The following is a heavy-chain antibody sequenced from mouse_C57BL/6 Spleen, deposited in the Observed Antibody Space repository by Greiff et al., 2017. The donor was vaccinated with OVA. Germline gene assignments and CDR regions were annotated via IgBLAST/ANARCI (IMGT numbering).Heavy chain of an antibody. J-gene: IGHJ1*03. D-gene: IGHD1-1*01. V-gene: IGHV2-2*01. CDR2: IWSGGST. Sequence: QVQLQQSGPGLVQPSQSLSITCTVSGFSLTSYGVHWVRQSPGKGLEWLGVIWSGGSTDYNAAFISRLSISKDNSKSQVFFKMNSLQADDTAIYYCASDYYGSSYWYFDVWGTGTTVTVSS. CDR1: GFSLTSYG. CDR3: ASDYYGSSYWYFDV.